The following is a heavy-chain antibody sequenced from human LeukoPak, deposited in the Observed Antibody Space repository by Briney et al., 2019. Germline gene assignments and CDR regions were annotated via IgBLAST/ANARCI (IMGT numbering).Heavy chain of an antibody. D-gene: IGHD3-3*01. V-gene: IGHV1-18*01. CDR1: GYTFTSYG. CDR3: ARGPGVYYDFWSGYYYYFDY. J-gene: IGHJ4*02. CDR2: ISAYNGNT. Sequence: ASVKVSCKASGYTFTSYGISWVRQAPGQGLEWMGCISAYNGNTNYAQKLQGRVTMTTDTSTSTAYMELRSLRSDDTAVYYCARGPGVYYDFWSGYYYYFDYWGQGTLVTVSS.